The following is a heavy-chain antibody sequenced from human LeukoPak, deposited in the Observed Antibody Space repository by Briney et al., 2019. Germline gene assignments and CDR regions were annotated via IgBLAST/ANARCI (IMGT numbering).Heavy chain of an antibody. CDR1: GYTFTSRG. D-gene: IGHD6-19*01. J-gene: IGHJ4*02. CDR3: ARDEISGGWYNH. V-gene: IGHV1-18*04. CDR2: INADNGNT. Sequence: ASVKVSCKASGYTFTSRGFSWVRQAAGQGLEWMGWINADNGNTNYAQKLQGRVTMTTDTSTSTAYMELRGLRSDDTAVYYCARDEISGGWYNHWGQGTLVTVTS.